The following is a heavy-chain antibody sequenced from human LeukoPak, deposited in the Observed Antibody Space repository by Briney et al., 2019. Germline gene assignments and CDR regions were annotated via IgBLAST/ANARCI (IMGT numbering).Heavy chain of an antibody. CDR1: GFTFSSYA. Sequence: GESLKISCAASGFTFSSYAMSWVRQAPGKGLEWVSAISGSGGSTYYADSVKGRFTISRDNSKNTLYLQMNSLRAEDTAVYYCAKGPRGTVTTCFDYWGQGTLVTVSS. CDR3: AKGPRGTVTTCFDY. D-gene: IGHD4-17*01. V-gene: IGHV3-23*01. J-gene: IGHJ4*02. CDR2: ISGSGGST.